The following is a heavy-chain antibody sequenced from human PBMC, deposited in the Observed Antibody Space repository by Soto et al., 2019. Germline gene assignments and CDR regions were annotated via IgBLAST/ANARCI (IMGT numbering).Heavy chain of an antibody. CDR3: AKDRYQLVSTVGYYFDY. Sequence: SLRLSCAASGLTFTNYGFHWVRQAPGKGLEWVAIISDDGTKKNYGDSVKGRFTISRDNSKSTLYLQMNSLRVEDTAVYYCAKDRYQLVSTVGYYFDYWGQGTLVTVSS. CDR1: GLTFTNYG. D-gene: IGHD6-13*01. CDR2: ISDDGTKK. V-gene: IGHV3-30*18. J-gene: IGHJ4*02.